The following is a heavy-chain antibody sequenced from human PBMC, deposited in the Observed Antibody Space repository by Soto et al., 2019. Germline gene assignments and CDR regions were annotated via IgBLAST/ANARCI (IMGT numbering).Heavy chain of an antibody. CDR2: ISGSGGST. V-gene: IGHV3-23*01. D-gene: IGHD6-19*01. Sequence: EVQLLASGGGFLQPGGSLRLSCAASGFTFSSYAMSWVRQAPGKGLEWVSAISGSGGSTYYADSVKGRFTISRDNSKDGLYLLLNSLSADDTAVYYCGKLGGEVAAGWCYFDYWGQGTLV. CDR1: GFTFSSYA. J-gene: IGHJ4*02. CDR3: GKLGGEVAAGWCYFDY.